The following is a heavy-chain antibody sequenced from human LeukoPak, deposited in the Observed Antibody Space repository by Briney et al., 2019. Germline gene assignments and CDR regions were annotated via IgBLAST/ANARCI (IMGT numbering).Heavy chain of an antibody. CDR1: GYTFNISF. Sequence: GASVKVSCKASGYTFNISFMNWVRQAPGQGLEWLGVINPSGTTTDYAQRFQGRVTMTRDTSTNTVYMELSSLRSEDTAVYYCAGPHGASYYYFDYWGQGTLVTVSS. V-gene: IGHV1-46*02. J-gene: IGHJ4*02. D-gene: IGHD4/OR15-4a*01. CDR3: AGPHGASYYYFDY. CDR2: INPSGTTT.